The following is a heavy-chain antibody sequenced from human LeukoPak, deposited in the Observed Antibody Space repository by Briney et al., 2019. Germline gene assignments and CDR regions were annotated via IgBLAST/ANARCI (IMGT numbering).Heavy chain of an antibody. CDR2: IKSKTDGGTT. J-gene: IGHJ4*02. CDR3: TTGPIGFISSWTGY. V-gene: IGHV3-15*01. D-gene: IGHD6-13*01. Sequence: KPGGSLRLSCAASGFTFSSAWINWVRQAPGKGLEWVGRIKSKTDGGTTDYAAPVKGRFTISRDDSKNTLYLQMNSLKTEDTAVYYCTTGPIGFISSWTGYWGQGTLVTVSS. CDR1: GFTFSSAW.